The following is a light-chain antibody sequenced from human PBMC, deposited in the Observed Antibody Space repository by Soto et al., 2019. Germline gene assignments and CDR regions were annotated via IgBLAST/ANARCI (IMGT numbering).Light chain of an antibody. J-gene: IGKJ1*01. V-gene: IGKV3-11*01. CDR3: QHRAYSPWT. CDR2: DTS. CDR1: QSIGNY. Sequence: EVVLTQSPATLSLSPGERATLSCRASQSIGNYVAWYQQKPGQAPRLLIYDTSNTATGIPARFSGSGSGTDFTLTSSRLAPEDSAVYCCQHRAYSPWTFGQGTKVEI.